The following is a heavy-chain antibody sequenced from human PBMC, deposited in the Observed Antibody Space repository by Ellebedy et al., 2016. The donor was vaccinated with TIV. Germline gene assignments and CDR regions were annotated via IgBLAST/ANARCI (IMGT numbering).Heavy chain of an antibody. Sequence: GGSLRLSCVASGFTFSDYAMHWVRQAPDRGLEWVGTISYDGSKKSYADSVKGRFTITRDNSKNTLYLQMNSLRAEDTAVYYCARGSWACSGSMDVWGQGIPVTVTS. CDR1: GFTFSDYA. CDR3: ARGSWACSGSMDV. CDR2: ISYDGSKK. D-gene: IGHD6-19*01. V-gene: IGHV3-30*07. J-gene: IGHJ6*02.